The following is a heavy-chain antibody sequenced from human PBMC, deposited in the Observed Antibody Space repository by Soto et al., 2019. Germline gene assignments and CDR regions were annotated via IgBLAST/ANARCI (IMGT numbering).Heavy chain of an antibody. V-gene: IGHV1-69*13. CDR3: ARAPRGYNWNSNWFDP. D-gene: IGHD1-20*01. Sequence: GASVKVSCKASGGTFSSYAISWVRQAPGQGLEWMGGIIPIFGTANYAQKFQGRVTITADESTSTAYMELSSLRSEDTAVYYCARAPRGYNWNSNWFDPWGQGTLVTVS. CDR2: IIPIFGTA. CDR1: GGTFSSYA. J-gene: IGHJ5*02.